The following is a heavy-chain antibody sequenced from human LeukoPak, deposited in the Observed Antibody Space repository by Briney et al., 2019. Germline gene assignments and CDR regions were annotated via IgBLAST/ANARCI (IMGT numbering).Heavy chain of an antibody. CDR3: VKDTVTMGIDY. CDR1: GFTFRSYE. J-gene: IGHJ4*02. Sequence: GGSLRLSCAASGFTFRSYEMNWVRQAPGKGLEWVSYISSRGGNIYYADSVKGRFTISRDNSKNSLYLQMNSLRTEDTALYYCVKDTVTMGIDYWGQGTLVTVSS. D-gene: IGHD4-17*01. V-gene: IGHV3-48*03. CDR2: ISSRGGNI.